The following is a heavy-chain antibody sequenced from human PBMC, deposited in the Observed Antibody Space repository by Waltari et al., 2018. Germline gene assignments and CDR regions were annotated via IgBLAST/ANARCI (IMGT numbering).Heavy chain of an antibody. Sequence: QVHLQESGPGLVKPPQTLSPPSSVPVGSISSGDYYCTWLPQPPGKGLEWIGYIYYSGSTYYNPSLKSRVTISVDTSKNQFSLKLSSVTAADTAVYYCARLRGYSGYGVDYWGQGTLVTVSS. V-gene: IGHV4-30-4*08. CDR3: ARLRGYSGYGVDY. D-gene: IGHD5-12*01. CDR2: IYYSGST. CDR1: VGSISSGDYY. J-gene: IGHJ4*02.